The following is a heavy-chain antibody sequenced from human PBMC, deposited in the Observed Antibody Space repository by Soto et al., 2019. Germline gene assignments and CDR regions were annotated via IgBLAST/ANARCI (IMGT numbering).Heavy chain of an antibody. J-gene: IGHJ4*02. V-gene: IGHV3-49*04. CDR3: ARGFSAGKGSLPDF. Sequence: GSLRLSCTASGFTFSDYAMSWVRQAPGKGLEWVGFIRSNAYGGTAEYAASVKGRFAISRDDSKSIAYLQMNSLKSDDTALYYCARGFSAGKGSLPDFWGQGSLVTVSS. CDR1: GFTFSDYA. CDR2: IRSNAYGGTA. D-gene: IGHD6-13*01.